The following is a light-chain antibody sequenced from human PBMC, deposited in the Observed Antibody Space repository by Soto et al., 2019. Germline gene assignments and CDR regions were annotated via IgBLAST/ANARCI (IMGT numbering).Light chain of an antibody. CDR2: GAS. CDR3: QQYGSSPRT. V-gene: IGKV3-20*01. CDR1: QSVSSSY. Sequence: EIVLTQSPGTLSLSPGERAALSCRASQSVSSSYLAWYQQKPGQAPRLLISGASSRATGIPDRFSGSGSGTDFTLTISRLEPEDFAVYYCQQYGSSPRTFGQGTKLEIK. J-gene: IGKJ2*01.